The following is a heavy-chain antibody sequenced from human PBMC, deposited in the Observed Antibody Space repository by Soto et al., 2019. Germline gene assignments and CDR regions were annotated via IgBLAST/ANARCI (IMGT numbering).Heavy chain of an antibody. CDR1: GFSFSSYA. CDR3: AKAAAYHGSASYFPFDD. CDR2: ISGSGANT. V-gene: IGHV3-23*01. Sequence: EVQLLESGGGLVQPGGSLRLSCAASGFSFSSYAMSWVRQAQGKGLEWVSSISGSGANTYYVDSVKGRFTVSRDNSKNTLYLQMSSLRGEDTAVYKCAKAAAYHGSASYFPFDDWGLGTRVTVSS. D-gene: IGHD3-10*01. J-gene: IGHJ4*02.